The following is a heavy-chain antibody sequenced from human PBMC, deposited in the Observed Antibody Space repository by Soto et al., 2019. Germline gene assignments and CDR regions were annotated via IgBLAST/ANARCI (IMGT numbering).Heavy chain of an antibody. CDR3: ARGLPTAYYYYYGMDV. J-gene: IGHJ6*02. D-gene: IGHD4-4*01. V-gene: IGHV1-18*01. CDR2: ISAYNGNT. Sequence: ASVKVSCKASGYTFTSYGISWVRQAPGQGLEWMGWISAYNGNTNYAQKFQGRVTITADESTSTAYMELSSLRSEDTAVYYCARGLPTAYYYYYGMDVWGQGTTVTVSS. CDR1: GYTFTSYG.